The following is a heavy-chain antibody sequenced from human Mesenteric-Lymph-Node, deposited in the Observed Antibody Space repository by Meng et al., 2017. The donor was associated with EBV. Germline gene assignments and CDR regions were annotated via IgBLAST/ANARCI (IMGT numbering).Heavy chain of an antibody. CDR3: ARAYDSGSYYYDK. CDR1: GGSISSGGYY. CDR2: IDYSGYT. V-gene: IGHV4-39*07. D-gene: IGHD3-22*01. Sequence: QLQLQESGSGLVKPSQTLSLTCAVSGGSISSGGYYWGWIRQPPGKGLEWIGSIDYSGYTYDNPSLKSRITKSLDKSKNTFSLKLSSVTAADTAVYFCARAYDSGSYYYDKWGQGTLVTVSS. J-gene: IGHJ4*02.